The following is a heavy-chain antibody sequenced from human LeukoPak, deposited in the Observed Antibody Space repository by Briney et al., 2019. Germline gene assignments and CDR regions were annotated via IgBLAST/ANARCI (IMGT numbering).Heavy chain of an antibody. Sequence: GGSLRLSCAASGVTFNKYWMSWVRHAPGKGLERVANIKQDGSEKYYVDSVKGRFTISRDNAKNSVYLQMNSLRAEDTAVYYCAKDTGPSGTFPNWFDPWGQGTLVTVSS. D-gene: IGHD3-10*01. V-gene: IGHV3-7*05. CDR2: IKQDGSEK. CDR1: GVTFNKYW. J-gene: IGHJ5*02. CDR3: AKDTGPSGTFPNWFDP.